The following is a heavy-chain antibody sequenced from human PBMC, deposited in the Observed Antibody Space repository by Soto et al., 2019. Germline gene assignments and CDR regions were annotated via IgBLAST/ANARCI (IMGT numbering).Heavy chain of an antibody. D-gene: IGHD3-22*01. CDR2: ISGRSSAI. Sequence: AGGSLRLSCAASGFTFSTYSLTWVRQAPGKGLEWVSYISGRSSAIYYADSVKGRFTISRDSAKNSLYLQMNSLRDEDTAVYYCVRYPPYDTTGLYYPGYLAYWGLNPGHRLL. CDR1: GFTFSTYS. V-gene: IGHV3-48*02. J-gene: IGHJ4*01. CDR3: VRYPPYDTTGLYYPGYLAY.